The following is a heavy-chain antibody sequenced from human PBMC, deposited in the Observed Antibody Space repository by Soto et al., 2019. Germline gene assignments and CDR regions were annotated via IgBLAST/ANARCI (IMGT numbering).Heavy chain of an antibody. Sequence: GGPLRLSCTASGFTFGDYAMSWFRQAPGKGLEWVGFIRSKAYGGTTEYAASVKGRFTISRDDSKSIAYLQMNSLKTEDTAVYYCTRDPIFGSYYYYGMDVWGQGTTVTVSS. CDR2: IRSKAYGGTT. D-gene: IGHD3-3*01. J-gene: IGHJ6*02. CDR1: GFTFGDYA. CDR3: TRDPIFGSYYYYGMDV. V-gene: IGHV3-49*03.